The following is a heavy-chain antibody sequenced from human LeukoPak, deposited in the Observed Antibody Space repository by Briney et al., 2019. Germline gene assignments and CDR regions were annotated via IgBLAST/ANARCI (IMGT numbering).Heavy chain of an antibody. CDR3: ARDKGSYYFDY. CDR1: GGSISSYY. J-gene: IGHJ4*02. CDR2: IYHSGST. Sequence: SETLSLTCTVSGGSISSYYWSWIRQPPRKGLEWIGYIYHSGSTNYNPSLKSRVTISVDTSKKQFSLKLSSVTAADTAIYYCARDKGSYYFDYWGQGTLVTVSS. V-gene: IGHV4-59*01.